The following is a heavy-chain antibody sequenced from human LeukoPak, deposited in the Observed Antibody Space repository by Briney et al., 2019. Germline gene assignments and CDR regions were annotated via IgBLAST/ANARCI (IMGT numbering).Heavy chain of an antibody. CDR2: IYHTGSA. CDR3: ARYCTSTTCILRGFDY. CDR1: GYSFTGGHY. D-gene: IGHD2-2*01. V-gene: IGHV4-38-2*01. Sequence: SETLSLTCSVSGYSFTGGHYWGWIRQPPGKGLEWIANIYHTGSAHYNPSLKSRVTISVDTSKNQFSLRLSSVTAADTAVYYCARYCTSTTCILRGFDYWGQGTLVTVSS. J-gene: IGHJ4*02.